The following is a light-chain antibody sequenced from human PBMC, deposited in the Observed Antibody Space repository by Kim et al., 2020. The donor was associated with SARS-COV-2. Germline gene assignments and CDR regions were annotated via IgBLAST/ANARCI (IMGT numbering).Light chain of an antibody. V-gene: IGKV3-11*01. J-gene: IGKJ4*01. CDR2: DAS. Sequence: LSPGGRATLSCRASQSVSNSLAWYQQNPGQAPRLLIYDASNRATGVPARFSGSGSGTDFTLTISTLEPEDFAVYYCQQRGSWPLTFGGGTKVDIK. CDR1: QSVSNS. CDR3: QQRGSWPLT.